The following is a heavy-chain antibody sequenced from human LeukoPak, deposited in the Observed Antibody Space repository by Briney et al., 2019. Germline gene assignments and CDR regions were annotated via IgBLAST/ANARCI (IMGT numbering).Heavy chain of an antibody. CDR1: GFTFSRYW. J-gene: IGHJ4*02. CDR3: ARAWDSNGHTYGIDY. CDR2: INSGGSTT. V-gene: IGHV3-74*01. Sequence: PGGSLRLSCAASGFTFSRYWMHWVRQAPGKGLVWVSRINSGGSTTSYADSVRGRFTISRDNTENTLDLQMNSLRAEDTAVYYCARAWDSNGHTYGIDYWGQGTLVTVSS. D-gene: IGHD5-18*01.